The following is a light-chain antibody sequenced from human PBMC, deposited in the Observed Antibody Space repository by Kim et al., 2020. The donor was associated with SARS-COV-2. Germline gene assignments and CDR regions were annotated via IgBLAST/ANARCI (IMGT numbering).Light chain of an antibody. CDR3: PSYDSNLRGAV. J-gene: IGLJ3*02. CDR1: GSNISPDYV. CDR2: SND. Sequence: QRVAISCYAAGSNISPDYVVHWYHQLPGAAPKVVIYSNDKRPSGVPDRFSGSQSGPSASLAITGLQPDGEGYYYCPSYDSNLRGAVFGGGTQLTVL. V-gene: IGLV1-40*01.